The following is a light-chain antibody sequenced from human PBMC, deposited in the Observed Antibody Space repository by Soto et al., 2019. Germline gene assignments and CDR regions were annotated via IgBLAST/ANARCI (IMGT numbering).Light chain of an antibody. J-gene: IGKJ1*01. Sequence: EIVMTQYPATLSVSPGERATLFCRASQSVSSNLAGYQQKPGQAPRLLIYAASTRATGIPARFSGSGSGTEFTLTITSLQSEDFAVYYCQQHSNWPWTFGQGTKVEIK. CDR2: AAS. CDR3: QQHSNWPWT. CDR1: QSVSSN. V-gene: IGKV3-15*01.